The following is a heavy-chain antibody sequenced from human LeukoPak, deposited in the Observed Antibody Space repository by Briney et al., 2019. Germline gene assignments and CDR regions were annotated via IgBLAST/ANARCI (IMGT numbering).Heavy chain of an antibody. V-gene: IGHV4-59*01. Sequence: SETLSLTCTVSGGSISSYYWSWIRQPPGKGLEWIGCIYYSGSTNYNPSLKSRVTISVDTSKNQFSLKLSSVTAADTAVYYCARESHSSGTLFDNWFDPWGQGTLVTVSS. D-gene: IGHD3-22*01. J-gene: IGHJ5*02. CDR3: ARESHSSGTLFDNWFDP. CDR1: GGSISSYY. CDR2: IYYSGST.